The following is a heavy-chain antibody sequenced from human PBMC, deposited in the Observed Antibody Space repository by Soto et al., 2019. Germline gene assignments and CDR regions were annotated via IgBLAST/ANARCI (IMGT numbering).Heavy chain of an antibody. Sequence: GASVKVSCKASGYTFTSYGISWVRQAPGQGLEWMGWISAYNGNTNYAQKLQGRVTMTTDTSTSTAYMELRSLRSDDTAVYYCARDQMSSGWSKAQTDAFDIWGQGTMVTVSS. V-gene: IGHV1-18*01. CDR1: GYTFTSYG. CDR2: ISAYNGNT. D-gene: IGHD6-19*01. J-gene: IGHJ3*02. CDR3: ARDQMSSGWSKAQTDAFDI.